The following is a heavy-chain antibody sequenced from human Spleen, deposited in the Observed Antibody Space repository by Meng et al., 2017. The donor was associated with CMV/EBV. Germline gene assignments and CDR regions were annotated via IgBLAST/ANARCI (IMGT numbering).Heavy chain of an antibody. CDR3: AKDFIVLVPRGMDV. CDR1: GFTFSGHG. V-gene: IGHV3-30*02. CDR2: IRYDESDE. J-gene: IGHJ6*02. D-gene: IGHD2-2*01. Sequence: GGSLRLSFAASGFTFSGHGMNWVRQAQGKGLEWVAFIRYDESDEYYADSVKGRFTISRDNSRNTLYLQMNSLRAEDTAIYYFAKDFIVLVPRGMDVWGQGTTVTVSS.